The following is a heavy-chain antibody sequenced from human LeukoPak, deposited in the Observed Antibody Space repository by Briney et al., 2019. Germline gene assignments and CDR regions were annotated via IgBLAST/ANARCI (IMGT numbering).Heavy chain of an antibody. CDR1: GYTFTSYY. D-gene: IGHD1-26*01. CDR3: ARELSIVGATKAFDI. Sequence: ASVKVSCKASGYTFTSYYMHWVRQAPGQGLEWMGIINPSGGSTSYAQKFQGRVTMTRDMSTSTVYMELSSLRSEDTAVYYCARELSIVGATKAFDIWGQGTMVTVSS. V-gene: IGHV1-46*01. CDR2: INPSGGST. J-gene: IGHJ3*02.